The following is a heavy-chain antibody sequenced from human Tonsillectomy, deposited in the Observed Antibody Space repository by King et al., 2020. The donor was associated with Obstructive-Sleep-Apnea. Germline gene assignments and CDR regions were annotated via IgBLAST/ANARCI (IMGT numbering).Heavy chain of an antibody. J-gene: IGHJ4*02. Sequence: VQLVESGGGLVQPGGSLSLSGAASGFTVSSNYMSWGRQAPGKGLEGVSVTDSGGSTYYADSVKGRFTISRHNSKNTLYLQMNSLRAEDTAVYYCARDGKGTSGYLPFDYWGQGTLVTVSS. V-gene: IGHV3-53*04. CDR2: TDSGGST. D-gene: IGHD3-22*01. CDR3: ARDGKGTSGYLPFDY. CDR1: GFTVSSNY.